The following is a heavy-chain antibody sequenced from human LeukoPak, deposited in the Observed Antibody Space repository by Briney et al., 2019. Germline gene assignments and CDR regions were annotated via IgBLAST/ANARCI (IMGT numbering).Heavy chain of an antibody. V-gene: IGHV1-46*01. Sequence: GASVKVSCKASGGTFSSYAISLVRQAPGQGLEWMGIINPSGGSTSYAQKFQGRVTMTRDTSTSTVYMELSSLRSEDTAVYYCASSEYSSSSFDYWGQGTLVTVSS. J-gene: IGHJ4*02. CDR1: GGTFSSYA. D-gene: IGHD6-6*01. CDR2: INPSGGST. CDR3: ASSEYSSSSFDY.